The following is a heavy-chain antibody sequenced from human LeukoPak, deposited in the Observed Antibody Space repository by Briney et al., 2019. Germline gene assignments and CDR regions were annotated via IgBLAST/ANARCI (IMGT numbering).Heavy chain of an antibody. D-gene: IGHD2-2*01. J-gene: IGHJ4*02. CDR3: ARDPCEFRSCYSPYYFDY. CDR1: GFTVSSNY. V-gene: IGHV3-66*01. CDR2: IYSGGST. Sequence: GGSLRLSCAASGFTVSSNYMSWVRQAPGKGLEWVSVIYSGGSTYYADSVKGRFTISRDNSKNTLDLQMNSLRAEDTAVYYCARDPCEFRSCYSPYYFDYWGQGTLVIVSS.